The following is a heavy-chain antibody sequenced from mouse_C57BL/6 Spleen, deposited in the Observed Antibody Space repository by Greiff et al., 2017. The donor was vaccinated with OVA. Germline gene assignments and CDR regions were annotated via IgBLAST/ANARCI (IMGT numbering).Heavy chain of an antibody. Sequence: EVQRVESGEGLVKPGGSLKLSCAASGFTFSSYAMSWVRQTPEKRLEWVAYISSGGDYIYYADTVKGRFTISRDNARNTLYLQMSSLKSEDTAMYYCTRKGNTSEFFDYWGQGTTLTVSS. J-gene: IGHJ2*01. CDR3: TRKGNTSEFFDY. D-gene: IGHD5-2*01. V-gene: IGHV5-9-1*02. CDR1: GFTFSSYA. CDR2: ISSGGDYI.